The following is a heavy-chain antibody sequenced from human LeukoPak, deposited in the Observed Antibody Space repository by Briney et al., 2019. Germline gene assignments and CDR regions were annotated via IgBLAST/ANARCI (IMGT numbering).Heavy chain of an antibody. CDR1: GCTLTELS. J-gene: IGHJ4*02. D-gene: IGHD3/OR15-3a*01. CDR2: FDPEDGET. CDR3: ATLDFPGYYFDY. V-gene: IGHV1-24*01. Sequence: GASVKVSCKVSGCTLTELSMHWVRQAPGKGLEWMGGFDPEDGETIYAQKFQGRVTMTEDTSTDTAYMELSSLRSEDTAVYYCATLDFPGYYFDYWGQGTLVTVSS.